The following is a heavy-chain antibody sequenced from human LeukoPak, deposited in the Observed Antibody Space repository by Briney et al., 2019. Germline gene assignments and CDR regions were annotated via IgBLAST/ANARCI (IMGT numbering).Heavy chain of an antibody. CDR1: GFTFSSYW. D-gene: IGHD2-21*02. CDR3: AGDQGGGDSYFDY. V-gene: IGHV3-74*01. CDR2: IKSDGSGT. Sequence: GGSLRLSCAASGFTFSSYWMHWVRHAPGKGLVWVSRIKSDGSGTTYADSVKGRFTISRDNAKNTLYLRMNSLRAEDTAVYYCAGDQGGGDSYFDYWGQGTLVTVSS. J-gene: IGHJ4*02.